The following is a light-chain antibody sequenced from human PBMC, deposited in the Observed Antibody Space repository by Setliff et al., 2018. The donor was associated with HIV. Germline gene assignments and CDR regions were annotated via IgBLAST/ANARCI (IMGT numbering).Light chain of an antibody. Sequence: QPALTQPASVSGSPGQSITISCPGTSSDVGAYNSVSWYQQHPGKAPKLTIYDVSDRPSGVSNRFSGSKSGNTASLTISGLQAEDEADYYCTSYTSSSTYVFGTGTKVTVL. J-gene: IGLJ1*01. CDR1: SSDVGAYNS. V-gene: IGLV2-14*03. CDR2: DVS. CDR3: TSYTSSSTYV.